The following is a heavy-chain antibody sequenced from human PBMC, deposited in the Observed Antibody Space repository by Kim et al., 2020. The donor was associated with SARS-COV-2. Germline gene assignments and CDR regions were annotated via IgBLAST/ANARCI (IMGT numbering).Heavy chain of an antibody. J-gene: IGHJ4*02. CDR2: INAGNGNT. Sequence: ASVKVSCKAXGYTFTTYAMHWVRQAPGQRLEWMGWINAGNGNTKYSQKFQGRVTITRDTFASTAYMELSSLRSEDTAVYYCARGSQSYDILIGFRSDNVDYWGQGTLVTVSS. CDR3: ARGSQSYDILIGFRSDNVDY. D-gene: IGHD3-9*01. V-gene: IGHV1-3*01. CDR1: GYTFTTYA.